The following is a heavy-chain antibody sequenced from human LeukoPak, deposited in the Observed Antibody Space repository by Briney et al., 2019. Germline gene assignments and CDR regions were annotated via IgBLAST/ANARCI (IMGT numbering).Heavy chain of an antibody. V-gene: IGHV3-53*01. CDR3: ARVNSAWNYFDY. Sequence: GGSLRLSCAASGFSVSNNYISWVRQPPGKGLEWVSIIYSGGDTSSADSVKGRFAISRDISKNTLFLQMNSLRAEDTAVYYCARVNSAWNYFDYWGQGTLVTVSS. CDR2: IYSGGDT. J-gene: IGHJ4*02. CDR1: GFSVSNNY. D-gene: IGHD6-19*01.